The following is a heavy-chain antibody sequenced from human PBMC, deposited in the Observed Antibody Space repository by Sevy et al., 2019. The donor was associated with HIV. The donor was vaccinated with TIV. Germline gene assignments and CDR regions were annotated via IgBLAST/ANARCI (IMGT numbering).Heavy chain of an antibody. D-gene: IGHD3-22*01. Sequence: GGSLRLSCAASGFTFNFYGMHWVRQAPGKGLEWVALISYDGNLKYYADSAKGRFTISRDNSKNTLYLQINSLRPEDTAVYYCVKAPNDYDNSGWAGLEVWGQGTTVTVSS. J-gene: IGHJ6*02. CDR2: ISYDGNLK. CDR1: GFTFNFYG. CDR3: VKAPNDYDNSGWAGLEV. V-gene: IGHV3-30*18.